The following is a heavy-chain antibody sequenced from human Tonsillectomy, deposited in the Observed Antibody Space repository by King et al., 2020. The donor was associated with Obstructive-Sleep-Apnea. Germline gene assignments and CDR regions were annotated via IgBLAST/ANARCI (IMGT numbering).Heavy chain of an antibody. J-gene: IGHJ4*02. CDR1: GFTFSSYA. CDR3: AKVAKVYYYDSSGYPYYFDY. CDR2: ISGSGGST. V-gene: IGHV3-23*04. D-gene: IGHD3-22*01. Sequence: VQLVESGGGLVQPGGSLRLSCAASGFTFSSYAMSWVRQAPGKGLEWVSAISGSGGSTYYADSVKGRFTISRDNSKNTLYLQMNSLRAEDTAVCYCAKVAKVYYYDSSGYPYYFDYWGQGTLVTVSS.